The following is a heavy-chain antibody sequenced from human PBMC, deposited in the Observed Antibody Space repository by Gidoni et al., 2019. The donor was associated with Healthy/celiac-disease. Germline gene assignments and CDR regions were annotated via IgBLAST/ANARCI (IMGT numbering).Heavy chain of an antibody. CDR2: INWNGGST. D-gene: IGHD2-15*01. V-gene: IGHV3-20*01. J-gene: IGHJ6*02. CDR3: ARVGEGYSTHDNYYYYGMDV. Sequence: EVQLVESGGGVVRPGGSLRLSCEPPGFTFGYYGSSGVRQAPGKGLEWFSCINWNGGSTGYADSVKGRFTISRDNAKNSLYLQMNSLRAEDTALYHCARVGEGYSTHDNYYYYGMDVWGQGTTVTVSS. CDR1: GFTFGYYG.